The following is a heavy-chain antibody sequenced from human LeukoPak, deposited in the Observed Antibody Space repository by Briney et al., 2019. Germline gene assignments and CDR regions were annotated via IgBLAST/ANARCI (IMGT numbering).Heavy chain of an antibody. CDR1: GFTFSSYT. Sequence: GGSLRLSCAASGFTFSSYTMNWVRQSPGKGLEWVSSVSSTSSSIYYTDSVKGRFTLSRDNAKNSLYLQMNSLRAEDTAVYYCARDPERDIVVVPAAYFDYWGQGTLVTVSS. CDR3: ARDPERDIVVVPAAYFDY. CDR2: VSSTSSSI. V-gene: IGHV3-21*01. J-gene: IGHJ4*02. D-gene: IGHD2-2*01.